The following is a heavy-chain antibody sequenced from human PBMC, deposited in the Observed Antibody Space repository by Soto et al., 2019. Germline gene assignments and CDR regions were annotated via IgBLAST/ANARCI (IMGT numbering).Heavy chain of an antibody. CDR3: ARGGGGHIWAAEHCALMDG. V-gene: IGHV4-59*01. CDR1: GGSISRYY. J-gene: IGHJ6*04. CDR2: IYYSGST. Sequence: PETLSVPCTGSGGSISRYYWSWIRQPPGKRLEWIGYIYYSGSTNYNPSLKSRVTISVDTSKNQFSLKLSSVTAADTAVYYCARGGGGHIWAAEHCALMDGRGKG. D-gene: IGHD6-13*01.